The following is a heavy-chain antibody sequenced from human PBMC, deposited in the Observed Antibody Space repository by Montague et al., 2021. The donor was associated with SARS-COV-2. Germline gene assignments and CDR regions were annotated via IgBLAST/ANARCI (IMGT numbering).Heavy chain of an antibody. D-gene: IGHD3-16*01. V-gene: IGHV4-59*01. CDR1: GDSITSSF. Sequence: SETLSLTCTVSGDSITSSFWTWVRQPPGKGLEWIVYINYGGSTNHTPSFKSRVTISVDVYKNQFSLKLSSVTAADTAVYYCAREAFGGVIDHWGQGTLVTVSS. CDR3: AREAFGGVIDH. CDR2: INYGGST. J-gene: IGHJ4*02.